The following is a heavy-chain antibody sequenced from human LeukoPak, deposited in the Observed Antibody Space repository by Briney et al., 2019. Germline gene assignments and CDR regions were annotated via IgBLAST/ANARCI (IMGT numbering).Heavy chain of an antibody. CDR3: AKGDVVVPAADDAFDI. CDR2: ISGSGGST. V-gene: IGHV3-23*01. Sequence: PGGSLRLSCSASGFSFVEYVMSWVRQAPGKGLEWVSAISGSGGSTYYADSVKGRFTISRDNSKNTLYLQMNSLRAEDTAVYYCAKGDVVVPAADDAFDIWGQGTMVTVSS. J-gene: IGHJ3*02. CDR1: GFSFVEYV. D-gene: IGHD2-2*01.